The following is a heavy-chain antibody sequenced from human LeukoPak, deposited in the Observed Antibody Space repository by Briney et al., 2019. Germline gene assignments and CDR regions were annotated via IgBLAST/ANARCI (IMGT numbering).Heavy chain of an antibody. D-gene: IGHD3-22*01. J-gene: IGHJ4*02. Sequence: GGSLRLSCAASGFTFSSYSMNWVSQAPRKGLEWVSSISSSSSYIYYADSVKGRFTISRDNAKNSLYLQMNSLRAEDTAVYYCARDYYDSSGYYEQDYFDYWGQGTLVTVSS. V-gene: IGHV3-21*01. CDR1: GFTFSSYS. CDR2: ISSSSSYI. CDR3: ARDYYDSSGYYEQDYFDY.